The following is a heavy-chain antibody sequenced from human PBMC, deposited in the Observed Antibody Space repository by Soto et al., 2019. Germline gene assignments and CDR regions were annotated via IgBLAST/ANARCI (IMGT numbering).Heavy chain of an antibody. J-gene: IGHJ4*02. CDR1: GGSLTAGDYY. D-gene: IGHD1-1*01. CDR3: ARGNDDVYFYDS. V-gene: IGHV4-30-4*08. Sequence: QVQLQESGPGLAKPSQTLSLICTVSGGSLTAGDYYWSWIRQSPGGGLEWIGYISRSASIFYNPSLKSRITISLDTSKKQFSLNVNSVTAADTAVYFCARGNDDVYFYDSWGQGTLVTVSS. CDR2: ISRSASI.